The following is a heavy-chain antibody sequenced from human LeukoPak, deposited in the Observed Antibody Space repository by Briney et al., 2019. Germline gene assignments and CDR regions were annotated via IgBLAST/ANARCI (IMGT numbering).Heavy chain of an antibody. D-gene: IGHD2-2*01. CDR2: ISYDGRNK. CDR3: AKGPLRGTAAAIDY. V-gene: IGHV3-30*18. J-gene: IGHJ4*02. CDR1: GFTFNNYG. Sequence: GGSLRLSCAASGFTFNNYGMHWVRQAPGKGLEWVAVISYDGRNKHYPDSVKGRFTISRDISTDTLWLQMDSLRTEDTAMYYCAKGPLRGTAAAIDYWGQGTLVTVSS.